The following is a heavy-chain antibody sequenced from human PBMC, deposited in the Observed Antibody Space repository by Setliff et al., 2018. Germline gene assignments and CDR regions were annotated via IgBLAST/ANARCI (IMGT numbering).Heavy chain of an antibody. CDR2: IYYSGST. CDR3: GSHSSGWYGSAFEN. Sequence: SETLSLTCTVSGGSISSHYWSWIRKPPGKGLEWIGYIYYSGSTNYNPSLKSRVTISVDTSKNQFSLKLSSVTAADTAMYYCGSHSSGWYGSAFENWGQGTKVTVSS. CDR1: GGSISSHY. J-gene: IGHJ3*02. D-gene: IGHD6-19*01. V-gene: IGHV4-59*08.